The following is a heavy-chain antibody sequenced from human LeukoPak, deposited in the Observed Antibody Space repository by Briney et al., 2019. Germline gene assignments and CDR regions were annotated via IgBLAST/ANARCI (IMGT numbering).Heavy chain of an antibody. CDR3: ASQYYYDSSGSPVDY. CDR1: GFTVSSNY. J-gene: IGHJ4*02. Sequence: TGGSLRLSCAASGFTVSSNYMSWVRQAPGKGLEWVSVIYSGGSTYYADSVKGRFTISRDNSKNTLYLQMNSLRAEDTAVYYCASQYYYDSSGSPVDYWGQGTLVTVSS. V-gene: IGHV3-66*04. CDR2: IYSGGST. D-gene: IGHD3-22*01.